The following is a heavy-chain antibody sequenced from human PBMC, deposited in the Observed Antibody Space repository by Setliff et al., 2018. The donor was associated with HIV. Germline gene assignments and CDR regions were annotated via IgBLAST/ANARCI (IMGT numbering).Heavy chain of an antibody. D-gene: IGHD3-10*01. J-gene: IGHJ5*02. CDR2: IFRSGTT. V-gene: IGHV4-4*07. Sequence: SETLSLTCTLSGGSFGDYHWSWIRQPAGRGLEWIGRIFRSGTTDYKFSLKSRVTISIDASRNQFSLRLTSVTAEDTAVYYCARDRRYSGLGSYGPWGPGTLVTVSS. CDR3: ARDRRYSGLGSYGP. CDR1: GGSFGDYH.